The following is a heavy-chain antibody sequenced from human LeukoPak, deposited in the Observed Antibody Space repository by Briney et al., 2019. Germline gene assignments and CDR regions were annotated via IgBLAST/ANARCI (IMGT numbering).Heavy chain of an antibody. CDR2: IYHSGST. D-gene: IGHD2-8*01. CDR1: GGSISSGGYS. V-gene: IGHV4-30-2*01. Sequence: PSETLSLTCAVSGGSISSGGYSWSWIRQPPGKGLEWIGYIYHSGSTYYNSSLKSRVTISVDRSKNQFSLKLSSVTAADTAVYYCAANRREYAIWGYWGQGTLVTVSS. J-gene: IGHJ4*02. CDR3: AANRREYAIWGY.